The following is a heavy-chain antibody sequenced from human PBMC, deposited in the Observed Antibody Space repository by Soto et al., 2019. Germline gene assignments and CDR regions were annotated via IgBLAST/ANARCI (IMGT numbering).Heavy chain of an antibody. J-gene: IGHJ6*02. D-gene: IGHD3-3*01. CDR3: ARLGLRFLEWLPLKTYYYYGMDV. Sequence: APVKVPCRASGYTFTSYGISWVRQAPGQGLEWMGWISAYNGNTNYAQKLQGRVTMTTDTSTSTAYMELRSLRSDETAVYYCARLGLRFLEWLPLKTYYYYGMDVWGQGTTVTVSS. CDR2: ISAYNGNT. CDR1: GYTFTSYG. V-gene: IGHV1-18*04.